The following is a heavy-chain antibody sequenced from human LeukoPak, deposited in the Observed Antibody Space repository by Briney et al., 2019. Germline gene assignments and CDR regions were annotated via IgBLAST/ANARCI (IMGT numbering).Heavy chain of an antibody. Sequence: PSETLSLTCTVSGGSISSYYWSWIRQPPGKGLEWIGYIYYSGSTNYNPSLKSRVTISVDTSKNQFSLKLSSVTAADTAVYYCARDGGLEGYAPFDYWGQGTLVTVSS. CDR1: GGSISSYY. V-gene: IGHV4-59*01. CDR3: ARDGGLEGYAPFDY. J-gene: IGHJ4*02. D-gene: IGHD3-16*01. CDR2: IYYSGST.